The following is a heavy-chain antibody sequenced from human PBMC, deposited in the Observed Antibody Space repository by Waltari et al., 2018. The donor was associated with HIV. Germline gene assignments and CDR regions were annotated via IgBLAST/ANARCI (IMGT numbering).Heavy chain of an antibody. D-gene: IGHD3-22*01. Sequence: QVQLQESGPGLVKPSGTLSLTCAVSGGSISSSNWWSWVRQPPGKGLEWIGEIYHSGSTNYNPSLKSRVTISVDKSKNQFSLKLSSVTAADTAVYYCARSYYDSSGREPPYAFDIWGQGTMVTVSS. J-gene: IGHJ3*02. CDR2: IYHSGST. CDR3: ARSYYDSSGREPPYAFDI. V-gene: IGHV4-4*02. CDR1: GGSISSSNW.